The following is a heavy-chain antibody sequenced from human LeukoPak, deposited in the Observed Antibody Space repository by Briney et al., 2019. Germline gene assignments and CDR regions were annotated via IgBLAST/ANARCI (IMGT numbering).Heavy chain of an antibody. V-gene: IGHV4-34*01. CDR3: ARSPLRSAAGTEVDY. D-gene: IGHD6-13*01. J-gene: IGHJ4*02. CDR1: GGSFSGYY. CDR2: INHSGST. Sequence: PSETLSLTCAVYGGSFSGYYWSWIRQPPGKGLEWIGEINHSGSTNYNPSLKSRVTISVDTSKNQFSLKLSSVTAADTAVYYCARSPLRSAAGTEVDYWGQGTLVTVSS.